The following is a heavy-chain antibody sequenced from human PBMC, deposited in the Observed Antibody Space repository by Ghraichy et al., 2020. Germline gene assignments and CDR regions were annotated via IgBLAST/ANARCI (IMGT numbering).Heavy chain of an antibody. Sequence: GGSLRLSCAASGFTFSSYWMSWVRQAPGKGLEWVANIKQDGSEKYYVDSVKGRFTISRDNAKNSLYLQMNSLRTEDTAVYYCARLGRTYYYYYGMDVWGQGTTVTVSS. V-gene: IGHV3-7*01. CDR3: ARLGRTYYYYYGMDV. CDR2: IKQDGSEK. CDR1: GFTFSSYW. D-gene: IGHD3-10*01. J-gene: IGHJ6*02.